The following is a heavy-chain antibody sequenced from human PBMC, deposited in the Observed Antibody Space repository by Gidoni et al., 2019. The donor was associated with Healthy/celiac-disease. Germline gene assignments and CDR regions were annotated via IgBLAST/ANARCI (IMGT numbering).Heavy chain of an antibody. J-gene: IGHJ6*02. D-gene: IGHD5-18*01. CDR2: IYTSGST. CDR3: ARGGYSHPYYYYGMDV. V-gene: IGHV4-61*02. Sequence: QVQLQESGLGLVKPSQTLSLTCTVSGGSISSGSYYWSWIRQPAGKGLEWIGRIYTSGSTNYNPSLKSRVTISVDTSKNQFSLKLSSVTAADTAVYYCARGGYSHPYYYYGMDVWGQGTTVTVSS. CDR1: GGSISSGSYY.